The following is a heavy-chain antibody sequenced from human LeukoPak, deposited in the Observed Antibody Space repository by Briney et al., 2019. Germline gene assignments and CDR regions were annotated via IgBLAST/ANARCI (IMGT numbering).Heavy chain of an antibody. CDR2: ISGSGGST. CDR1: GFTFRSYA. Sequence: GGSLRLSCAASGFTFRSYAMSWVRQAPGKGLEWVSGISGSGGSTYYGDSVKGRFIICRDNSKNMVYLQINSLRANDTAVYYCAKDLRARVVSIARRGYFDYWGQGTLVTVSS. J-gene: IGHJ4*02. D-gene: IGHD2-2*01. CDR3: AKDLRARVVSIARRGYFDY. V-gene: IGHV3-23*01.